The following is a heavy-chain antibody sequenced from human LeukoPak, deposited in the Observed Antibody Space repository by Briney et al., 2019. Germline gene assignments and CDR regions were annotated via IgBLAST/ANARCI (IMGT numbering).Heavy chain of an antibody. Sequence: SETLSLTCIVTGGSISSYYWSWIRQPPGKGLEWIGYIYYSGSTNYNPSLKSRVTISVDTSKNQFSLKLSSVTAADTAVYYCAREKVGYSYGPYYYYGMDVWGQGTTVTVSS. D-gene: IGHD5-18*01. CDR3: AREKVGYSYGPYYYYGMDV. J-gene: IGHJ6*02. CDR2: IYYSGST. CDR1: GGSISSYY. V-gene: IGHV4-59*01.